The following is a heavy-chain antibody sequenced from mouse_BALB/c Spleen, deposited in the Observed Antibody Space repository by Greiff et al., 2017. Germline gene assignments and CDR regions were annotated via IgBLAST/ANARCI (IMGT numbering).Heavy chain of an antibody. Sequence: QVHVKQSGAELVKPGASVKLSCKASGYTFTSYWMHWVKQRPGQGLEWIGEINPSNGRTNYNEKFKSKATLTVDKSSSTAYMQLSSLTSEDSAVYYCARDGNHFDYWGQGTTLTVSS. CDR1: GYTFTSYW. CDR2: INPSNGRT. D-gene: IGHD2-1*01. CDR3: ARDGNHFDY. V-gene: IGHV1S81*02. J-gene: IGHJ2*01.